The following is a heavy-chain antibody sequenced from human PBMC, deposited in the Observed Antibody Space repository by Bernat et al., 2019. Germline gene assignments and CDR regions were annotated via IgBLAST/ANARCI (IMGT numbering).Heavy chain of an antibody. Sequence: QVQLQQWGAGLLKPSETLSLTCAVYGGSFSGYYWSWIRQPPGKGLEWIGEINHSGSTNYNPSLKSRVTISVDTSKNQFSLKLSSVTAADTAVYYCARLGSRGDYVWGSYRYTGTDYWGQGTLVTVSS. D-gene: IGHD3-16*02. J-gene: IGHJ4*02. CDR1: GGSFSGYY. CDR2: INHSGST. CDR3: ARLGSRGDYVWGSYRYTGTDY. V-gene: IGHV4-34*01.